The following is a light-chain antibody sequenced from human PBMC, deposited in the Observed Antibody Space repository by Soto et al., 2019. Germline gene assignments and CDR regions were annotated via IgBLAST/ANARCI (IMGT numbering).Light chain of an antibody. CDR2: STN. Sequence: QAVVTQEHSLTVSPGGTVTLTCASSTGAVTSGYYPNWFQQKPGHAPRAPISSTNDKHSWTPAPFSGSLLGGKASLTLSGVQPEDEAEYYRLLYYGGAHVFGTGTKLTVL. V-gene: IGLV7-43*01. CDR3: LLYYGGAHV. CDR1: TGAVTSGYY. J-gene: IGLJ1*01.